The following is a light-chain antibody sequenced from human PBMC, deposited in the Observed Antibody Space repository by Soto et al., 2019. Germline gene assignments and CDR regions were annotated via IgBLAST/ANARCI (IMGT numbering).Light chain of an antibody. CDR2: GVN. J-gene: IGLJ1*01. CDR3: SSYTTGRSLPWV. V-gene: IGLV2-14*01. CDR1: TNDIGTYEY. Sequence: QSALTQPASVSGSPGQSITISCTGSTNDIGTYEYVSWHQHHPGKAPKLVIFGVNDRPSGISDRFSGSKSGNTASLTISGLQLEDEAVYYWSSYTTGRSLPWVFGTGTKLTVL.